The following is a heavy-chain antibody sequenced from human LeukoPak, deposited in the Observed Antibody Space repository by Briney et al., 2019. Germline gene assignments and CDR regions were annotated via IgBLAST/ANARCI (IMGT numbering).Heavy chain of an antibody. CDR3: ARGKNGDSLFDY. V-gene: IGHV3-74*03. CDR2: IDSDGTST. J-gene: IGHJ4*02. D-gene: IGHD4-17*01. CDR1: GFTFSSYW. Sequence: GGSLRLSCAASGFTFSSYWMHWVRQAPGKGLVWVSRIDSDGTSTTYADSVKGRFTISRDNAKNTLSLQMNSLRAEDTAVYYCARGKNGDSLFDYWGQGTLVTVSS.